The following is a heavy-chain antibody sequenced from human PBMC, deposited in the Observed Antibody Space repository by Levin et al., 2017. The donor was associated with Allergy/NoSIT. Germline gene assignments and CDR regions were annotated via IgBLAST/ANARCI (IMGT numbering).Heavy chain of an antibody. CDR2: ISGSGGST. V-gene: IGHV3-23*01. CDR3: ANAKSPAISSSWNYYYDGMDV. CDR1: GFTFSSYA. J-gene: IGHJ6*02. D-gene: IGHD6-13*01. Sequence: SCAASGFTFSSYAMSWVRQAPGKGLEWVAAISGSGGSTYYADSVKGRFTISRDNSKNTLYLQMNSLRAEDTAVYYCANAKSPAISSSWNYYYDGMDVWGQGTTVTVSS.